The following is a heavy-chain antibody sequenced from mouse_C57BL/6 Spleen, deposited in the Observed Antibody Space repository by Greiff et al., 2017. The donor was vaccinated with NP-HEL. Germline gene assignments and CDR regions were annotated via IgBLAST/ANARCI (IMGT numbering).Heavy chain of an antibody. CDR1: GYTFTSYW. CDR3: ARWPIITTVVAHWYFDV. D-gene: IGHD1-1*01. Sequence: QVQLQQPGTELVKPGASVKLSCKASGYTFTSYWMHWVKQRPGQGLEWMGNINPSNGGTNYNEKFKSKATLTVDKSSSTAYMQLSSLTSEDSAVYYCARWPIITTVVAHWYFDVWGTGTTVTVSS. V-gene: IGHV1-53*01. CDR2: INPSNGGT. J-gene: IGHJ1*03.